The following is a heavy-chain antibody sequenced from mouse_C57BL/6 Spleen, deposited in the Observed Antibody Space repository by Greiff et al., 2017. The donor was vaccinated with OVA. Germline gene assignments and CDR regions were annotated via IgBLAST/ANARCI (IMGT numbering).Heavy chain of an antibody. CDR3: ARDYYGRGDY. D-gene: IGHD1-1*01. CDR2: IYPGSGST. J-gene: IGHJ4*01. Sequence: QQRPGQGLEWIGDIYPGSGSTNYNEKFKSKATLTVDTPSSTAYMQLSSLTSEDSAVYYCARDYYGRGDYWGQGTSVTVSS. V-gene: IGHV1-55*01.